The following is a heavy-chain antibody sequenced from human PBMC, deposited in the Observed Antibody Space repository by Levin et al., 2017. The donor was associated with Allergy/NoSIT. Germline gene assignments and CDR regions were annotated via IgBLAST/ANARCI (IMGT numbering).Heavy chain of an antibody. CDR3: AKAFYTTSWRTLDY. CDR2: TSGGGDTT. Sequence: GGSLRLSCAASGFTFSSYAMNWVRQAPGKGLEWVSATSGGGDTTYYADSVRGRFTISRDNSKDPLYLQMNSLRAEDTAVYYCAKAFYTTSWRTLDYWGQGTLVAVSS. V-gene: IGHV3-23*01. CDR1: GFTFSSYA. D-gene: IGHD3-16*01. J-gene: IGHJ4*02.